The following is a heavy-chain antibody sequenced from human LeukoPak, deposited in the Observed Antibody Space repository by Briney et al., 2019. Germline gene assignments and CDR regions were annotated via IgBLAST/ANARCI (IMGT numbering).Heavy chain of an antibody. J-gene: IGHJ4*02. Sequence: SETLSLTCAVYGGSFSGYYWSWIRQPPGKGLEWIGYIYYSGSTNYNPSLKSRVTISVDTSKNQFSLKLSSVTAADTAVYYCARGSSSSWYSLWGQGTLVTVSS. V-gene: IGHV4-59*01. CDR1: GGSFSGYY. CDR3: ARGSSSSWYSL. CDR2: IYYSGST. D-gene: IGHD6-13*01.